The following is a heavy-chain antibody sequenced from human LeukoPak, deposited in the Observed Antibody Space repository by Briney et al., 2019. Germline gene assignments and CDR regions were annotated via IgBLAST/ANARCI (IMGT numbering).Heavy chain of an antibody. CDR2: IYSGGST. CDR3: ARDLLEWYFDY. V-gene: IGHV3-66*01. D-gene: IGHD3-3*01. CDR1: GLTVSSTY. Sequence: GGSLRLSCAASGLTVSSTYMSWVRQTPGKGLEWVSVIYSGGSTYYTDSVKGRFTISRDNSKNTLYPQMNSLRAEDTAVYYCARDLLEWYFDYWGQGTLVTVSS. J-gene: IGHJ4*02.